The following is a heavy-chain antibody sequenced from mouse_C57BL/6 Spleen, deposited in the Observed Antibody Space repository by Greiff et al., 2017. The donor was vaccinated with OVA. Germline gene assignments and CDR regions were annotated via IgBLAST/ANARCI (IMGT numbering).Heavy chain of an antibody. Sequence: EVKLLESGPVLARPGASVKMSCKTSGYTFTSYWMHWVKQRPGQGLEWIGAIYPGNSDTSYNQKFKGKAKLTAVTPASTAYMELSSLTNEDSAVYYCTTRGNYGNYMFAYWGQGTLVTVSA. CDR2: IYPGNSDT. J-gene: IGHJ3*01. CDR1: GYTFTSYW. V-gene: IGHV1-5*01. D-gene: IGHD2-1*01. CDR3: TTRGNYGNYMFAY.